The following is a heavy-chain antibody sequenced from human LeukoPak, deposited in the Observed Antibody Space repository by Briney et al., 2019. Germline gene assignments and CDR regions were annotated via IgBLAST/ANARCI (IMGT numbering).Heavy chain of an antibody. Sequence: GGSLRLSCAASGFTFSSYWMHWVRQAPGKGLVWVSRIKSDGSTTTYADSVKGRFTISRDNAKNTLYLQMNSLRAEDTAVYYCAKDPYFDYWGQGTLVTVSS. CDR1: GFTFSSYW. V-gene: IGHV3-74*01. CDR3: AKDPYFDY. CDR2: IKSDGSTT. J-gene: IGHJ4*02.